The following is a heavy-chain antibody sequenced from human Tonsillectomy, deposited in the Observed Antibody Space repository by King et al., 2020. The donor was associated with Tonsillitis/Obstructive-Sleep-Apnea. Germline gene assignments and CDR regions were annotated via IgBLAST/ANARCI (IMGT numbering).Heavy chain of an antibody. Sequence: VQLQESGPGLVKPSGTLSLTCAVSGGSISSINWYSWVRQPPGKGLEWIGEIYHSGSTKYNPSLKSRVTISVDKSKNQFSLKLSSVTAADTAGYYCIRNSGQYNWFDPWGQGTLVTVSS. CDR1: GGSISSINW. CDR2: IYHSGST. V-gene: IGHV4-4*02. J-gene: IGHJ5*02. D-gene: IGHD6-19*01. CDR3: IRNSGQYNWFDP.